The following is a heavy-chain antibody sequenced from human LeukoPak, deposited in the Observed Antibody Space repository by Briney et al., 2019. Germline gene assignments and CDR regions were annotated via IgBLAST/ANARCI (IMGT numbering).Heavy chain of an antibody. V-gene: IGHV3-23*01. J-gene: IGHJ4*02. CDR2: ISGSGGST. CDR3: ARAYYYDSSGYFDY. Sequence: GGSLRLSCAASGFTFSSYSMNWVRQAPGKGLEWVSAISGSGGSTYYADSVKGRFTISRDNSKNTLYLQMNSLRAEDTAVYYCARAYYYDSSGYFDYWGQGTLVTVSS. D-gene: IGHD3-22*01. CDR1: GFTFSSYS.